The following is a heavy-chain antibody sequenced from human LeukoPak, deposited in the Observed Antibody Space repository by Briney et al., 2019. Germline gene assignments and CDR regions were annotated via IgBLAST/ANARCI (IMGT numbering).Heavy chain of an antibody. Sequence: PEASVKVSCKASGYTFTSYGISWVRQAPGQGLEWMGWISAYNGNTNYAQKLQGRVTMTTDTSTSTAYMELRSLRSDDTAVYYCARANSEYSSSWHYMDVWGKGTTVTVSS. V-gene: IGHV1-18*01. J-gene: IGHJ6*03. CDR3: ARANSEYSSSWHYMDV. D-gene: IGHD6-13*01. CDR2: ISAYNGNT. CDR1: GYTFTSYG.